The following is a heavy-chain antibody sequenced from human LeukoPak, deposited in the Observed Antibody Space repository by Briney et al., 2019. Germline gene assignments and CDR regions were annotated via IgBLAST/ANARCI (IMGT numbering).Heavy chain of an antibody. V-gene: IGHV3-30-3*01. CDR1: GFTFSSYA. D-gene: IGHD5-18*01. J-gene: IGHJ5*02. CDR2: ISYDGSNK. Sequence: GGSLRLSCAASGFTFSSYAMHWVRQAPGKGLEWVAVISYDGSNKYYADSVKGRFTISRDNSKNTLYLQMNSLRAEDTAVYYCARDVDTASVLPNWFDPWGQGTLVTVSS. CDR3: ARDVDTASVLPNWFDP.